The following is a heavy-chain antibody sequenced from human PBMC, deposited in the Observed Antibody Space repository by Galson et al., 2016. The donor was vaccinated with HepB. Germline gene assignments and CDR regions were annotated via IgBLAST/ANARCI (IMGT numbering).Heavy chain of an antibody. J-gene: IGHJ1*01. CDR3: ARTQSNWNAH. D-gene: IGHD1-1*01. CDR2: INPNPSRT. Sequence: SVKVSCKASGYTFTDYYMHWVRQAPGQGLEWMGWINPNPSRTKYAQKFQGRVSMTRDSSISTAYMELTRLTSDDTAIYYCARTQSNWNAHWGPGTLVTVSS. CDR1: GYTFTDYY. V-gene: IGHV1-2*02.